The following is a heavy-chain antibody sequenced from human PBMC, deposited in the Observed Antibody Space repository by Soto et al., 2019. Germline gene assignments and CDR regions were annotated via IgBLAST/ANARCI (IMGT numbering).Heavy chain of an antibody. J-gene: IGHJ4*02. D-gene: IGHD1-1*01. V-gene: IGHV4-30-4*01. CDR1: GGSISSGDYY. CDR3: ARGIRVHD. CDR2: IYYSGST. Sequence: SETLSLTCPVSGGSISSGDYYWSWIRQPPGKGLEWIGYIYYSGSTYYNPSLKSRVTISVDTSKNQFSRKLSSVTAADTAVYYCARGIRVHDWGQGTLVTVSS.